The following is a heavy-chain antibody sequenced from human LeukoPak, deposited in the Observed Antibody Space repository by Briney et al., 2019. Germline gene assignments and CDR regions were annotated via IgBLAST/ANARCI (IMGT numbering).Heavy chain of an antibody. CDR1: GFTFSSYA. J-gene: IGHJ4*02. D-gene: IGHD3-3*01. CDR3: ARGRPFGVVTPPFDY. Sequence: GRSLRLSCAASGFTFSSYAMHWVRQAPGKGLEWVAVISYDGSNKYYADSVKGRFTISRDNSKNTLYLQMNSLRAEDTAVYYCARGRPFGVVTPPFDYWGQGTLVTVSS. CDR2: ISYDGSNK. V-gene: IGHV3-30-3*01.